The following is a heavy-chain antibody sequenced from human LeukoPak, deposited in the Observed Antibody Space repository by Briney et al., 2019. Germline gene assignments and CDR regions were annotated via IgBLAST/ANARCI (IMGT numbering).Heavy chain of an antibody. Sequence: ASVKVSCKASGYAFTSYGISWVRQAPGQGLEWMGWISAYNGNTNYAQKLQGRVTKTTDTSTSTAYMELRSLRSDDTAVYYCATFSRYYYDSSGITHRDYWGQGTLVTVSS. CDR1: GYAFTSYG. V-gene: IGHV1-18*01. J-gene: IGHJ4*02. CDR3: ATFSRYYYDSSGITHRDY. D-gene: IGHD3-22*01. CDR2: ISAYNGNT.